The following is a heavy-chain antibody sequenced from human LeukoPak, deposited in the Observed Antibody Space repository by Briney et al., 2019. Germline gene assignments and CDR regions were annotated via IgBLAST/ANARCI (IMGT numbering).Heavy chain of an antibody. V-gene: IGHV1-69*13. CDR3: ARDSYYYDSSGYYWFDY. CDR2: IIPIFGTA. J-gene: IGHJ4*02. Sequence: ASVKVSCTASGGTFSSYAISWVRQAPGQGLEWMGGIIPIFGTANYAQKFQGRVTITADESTSTAYMELSSLRSEDTAVYYCARDSYYYDSSGYYWFDYWGQGTLATVSS. D-gene: IGHD3-22*01. CDR1: GGTFSSYA.